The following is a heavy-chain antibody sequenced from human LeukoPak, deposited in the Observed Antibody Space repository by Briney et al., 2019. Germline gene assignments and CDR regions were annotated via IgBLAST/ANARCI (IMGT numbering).Heavy chain of an antibody. J-gene: IGHJ4*02. CDR3: ARDCPLTVAPLCIFDY. CDR1: GFTFSSYW. Sequence: GGSPRLSCAASGFTFSSYWMSWVRQAPGKGLEWVGNIKQDGSDKNYMDSVKGRFTISRDNTKNSVYLQMSSLRAEDTAVYYCARDCPLTVAPLCIFDYWGQGTLVTVSS. CDR2: IKQDGSDK. D-gene: IGHD2-2*01. V-gene: IGHV3-7*01.